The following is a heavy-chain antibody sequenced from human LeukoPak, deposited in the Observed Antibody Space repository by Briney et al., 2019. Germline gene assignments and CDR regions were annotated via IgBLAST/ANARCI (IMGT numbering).Heavy chain of an antibody. CDR3: AKGSVVAAKGGGYYFDY. D-gene: IGHD2-15*01. J-gene: IGHJ4*02. CDR2: ISSDGSGK. V-gene: IGHV3-30*18. CDR1: GFMFSGYG. Sequence: GGSLRLSCAASGFMFSGYGMHWVRQAPGKGLEWVAVISSDGSGKNYADSVKGRFTMSRDNSKNTLYPQMNSLRAEDTAVYYCAKGSVVAAKGGGYYFDYWGQGTLVTVSS.